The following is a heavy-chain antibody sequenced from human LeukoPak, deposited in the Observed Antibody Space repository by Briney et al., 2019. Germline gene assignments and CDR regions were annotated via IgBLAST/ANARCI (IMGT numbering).Heavy chain of an antibody. J-gene: IGHJ3*02. V-gene: IGHV3-23*01. Sequence: QSGGSLRLSCAASGFTFSSYAMSWVRQAPGKRLEWVSAISGSDTGTYYANSVKGRFTISRDNSRNTLYLQMNSLRAEDTAVYYCARWGYYYGGNPDDDAFDIWGQGTMVTVSS. CDR1: GFTFSSYA. CDR3: ARWGYYYGGNPDDDAFDI. CDR2: ISGSDTGT. D-gene: IGHD4-23*01.